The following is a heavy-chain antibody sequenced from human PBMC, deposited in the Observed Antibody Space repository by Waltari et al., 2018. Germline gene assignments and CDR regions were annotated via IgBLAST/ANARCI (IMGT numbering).Heavy chain of an antibody. CDR2: IIPIFGTA. CDR1: GGTFSSYA. Sequence: QVQLVQSGAEVKKPGSSVKVSCKASGGTFSSYAISWVRQAPGQGLEWMGGIIPIFGTANYAQKFQGRVTITADESTSTAYMERSSLRSEDTAVYYCARGPAAAGFDAFDIWGQGTMVTVSS. J-gene: IGHJ3*02. V-gene: IGHV1-69*13. D-gene: IGHD6-13*01. CDR3: ARGPAAAGFDAFDI.